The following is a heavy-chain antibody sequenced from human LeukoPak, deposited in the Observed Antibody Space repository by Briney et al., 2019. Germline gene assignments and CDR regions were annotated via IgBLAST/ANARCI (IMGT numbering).Heavy chain of an antibody. D-gene: IGHD3-22*01. CDR3: ARGLPHSSGYYAYYYYGMDV. V-gene: IGHV4-34*01. CDR2: INHSGST. CDR1: GGSFSGYY. Sequence: SETLSLTRAVYGGSFSGYYWSWIRQPPGKGLEWIGEINHSGSTNYNPSLKSRVTISVDTSKNQFSLKLSSVTAADTAVYYCARGLPHSSGYYAYYYYGMDVWGQGTTVTVPS. J-gene: IGHJ6*02.